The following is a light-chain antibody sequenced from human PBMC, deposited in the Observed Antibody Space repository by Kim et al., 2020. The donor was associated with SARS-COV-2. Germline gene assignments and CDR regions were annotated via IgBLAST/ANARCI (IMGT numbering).Light chain of an antibody. CDR2: GAS. Sequence: VSPGARATLSCRARQTVSTNLAWYQQTPGQAPKLLIFGASTRATCIPARFSGSGSGTEFTLTINSLQSEDFAVYYCQQYDNWPGTFGQGTKVDIK. J-gene: IGKJ1*01. V-gene: IGKV3-15*01. CDR1: QTVSTN. CDR3: QQYDNWPGT.